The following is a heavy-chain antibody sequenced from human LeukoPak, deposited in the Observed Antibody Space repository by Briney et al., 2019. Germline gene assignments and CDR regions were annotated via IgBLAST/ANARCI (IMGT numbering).Heavy chain of an antibody. CDR2: IYYSGST. J-gene: IGHJ4*02. CDR3: ARRSGYSGRFDY. D-gene: IGHD2-21*01. V-gene: IGHV4-30-4*08. Sequence: PSQTLSLTCTVSGGSISSGDYYWSWIRQPPGKGLEWIGYIYYSGSTYYNPSLKSRVTISVDTSKNQFSLKLSSVTAADTAVYYCARRSGYSGRFDYWGQGTLVTVSS. CDR1: GGSISSGDYY.